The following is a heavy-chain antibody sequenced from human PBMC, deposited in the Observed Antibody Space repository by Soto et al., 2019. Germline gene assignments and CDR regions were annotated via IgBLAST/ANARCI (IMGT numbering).Heavy chain of an antibody. J-gene: IGHJ4*02. CDR1: GFTFSSYW. CDR2: INSDGSST. D-gene: IGHD2-15*01. V-gene: IGHV3-74*01. CDR3: VRTSLVVAAATREDY. Sequence: GSLRLSCAASGFTFSSYWMHWVRQAPGKGLVWVSRINSDGSSTSYAGSVKGRFTISRDNAKNTLYLQMNSLRAEDTAVYYCVRTSLVVAAATREDYWGQGTRVTVSS.